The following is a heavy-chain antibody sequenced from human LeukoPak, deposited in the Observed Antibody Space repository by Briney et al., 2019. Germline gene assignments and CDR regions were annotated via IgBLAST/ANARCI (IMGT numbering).Heavy chain of an antibody. CDR2: IYYSGST. CDR3: AREGATGDAFDI. D-gene: IGHD5-12*01. CDR1: GGSISSYY. V-gene: IGHV4-59*01. Sequence: PSGTLSLTCTVSGGSISSYYWSWIRQPPGKGLEWIGYIYYSGSTNYNPSLKSRVTISVDTSKNQFSLKLSSVTAADTAVYYFAREGATGDAFDIWGQGTMVTVSS. J-gene: IGHJ3*02.